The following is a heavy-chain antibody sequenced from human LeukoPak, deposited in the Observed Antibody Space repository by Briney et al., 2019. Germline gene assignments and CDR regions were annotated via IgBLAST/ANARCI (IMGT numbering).Heavy chain of an antibody. V-gene: IGHV3-23*01. CDR2: IGGSGSNT. D-gene: IGHD2-15*01. CDR1: GFTFSNYA. CDR3: TKDPGFYCSGWDGNY. Sequence: PGGSLRLSCAASGFTFSNYALSGVRQAPGKGVEWVSSIGGSGSNTFYADSVKVRFIISRDNSKNTVYLQMNTLGAEDTAVYYCTKDPGFYCSGWDGNYWGQGTQVIVSS. J-gene: IGHJ4*02.